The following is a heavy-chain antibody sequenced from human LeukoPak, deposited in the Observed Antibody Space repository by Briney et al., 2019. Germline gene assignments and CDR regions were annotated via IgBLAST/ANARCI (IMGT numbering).Heavy chain of an antibody. CDR2: IFYSGNT. CDR3: ARGAAYYYDSSGLMSYFFDY. Sequence: SETLSLTCTVSGGSIRSYYWSWIRQPPGKGLEWIGCIFYSGNTNYNPSLKSRVTISVDTSKNQFSLDLSSVTAADTAVYYCARGAAYYYDSSGLMSYFFDYWGQGTLVTISS. CDR1: GGSIRSYY. V-gene: IGHV4-59*01. D-gene: IGHD3-22*01. J-gene: IGHJ4*02.